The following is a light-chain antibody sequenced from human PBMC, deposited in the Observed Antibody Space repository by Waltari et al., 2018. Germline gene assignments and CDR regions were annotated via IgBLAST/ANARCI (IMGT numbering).Light chain of an antibody. J-gene: IGLJ2*01. V-gene: IGLV2-14*01. CDR3: SSQSSNDVVL. CDR2: DVS. Sequence: QSALTQPASVSGSPGQSVTIFCAGTSNDVGGYNSVSWYQEHPGQAPRVIIYDVSDRPSGVSDRFSGSTSGNTASLTISGVQAEDEADYYCSSQSSNDVVLFGGGTKLTVL. CDR1: SNDVGGYNS.